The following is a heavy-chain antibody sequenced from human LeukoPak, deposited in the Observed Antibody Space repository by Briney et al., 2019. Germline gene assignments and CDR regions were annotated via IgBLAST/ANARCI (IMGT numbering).Heavy chain of an antibody. Sequence: PGGSLRLSCAASGLSSTIYWMHWVRQVPGKGLVWVSRIKLDENTACYADFVKGRFTISRDDAKTTVYPQMNSLRAEDSAVYYCARDRPFWNWGQGTLVTVSS. CDR1: GLSSTIYW. J-gene: IGHJ4*02. D-gene: IGHD3-3*01. V-gene: IGHV3-74*01. CDR2: IKLDENTA. CDR3: ARDRPFWN.